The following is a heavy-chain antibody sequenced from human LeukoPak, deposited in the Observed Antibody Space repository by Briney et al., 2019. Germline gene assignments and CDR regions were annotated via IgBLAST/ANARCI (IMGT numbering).Heavy chain of an antibody. CDR1: GGSFSGYY. Sequence: PSETLSLTCAVYGGSFSGYYWSWIRQPPGKGLEWIGEINHSGSTNYNPSLKSRVTISVDTSKNQFSLKLSSVTAADTAVYYCARSIKTGTTYFDYWGQGTLVTVSS. V-gene: IGHV4-34*01. D-gene: IGHD1-1*01. CDR3: ARSIKTGTTYFDY. CDR2: INHSGST. J-gene: IGHJ4*02.